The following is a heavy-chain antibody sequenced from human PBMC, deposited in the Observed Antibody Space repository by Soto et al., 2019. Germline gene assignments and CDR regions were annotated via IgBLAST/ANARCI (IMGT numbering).Heavy chain of an antibody. Sequence: PSETLSLTCTVSGGSISSGGYYWSWIRQHPGKGLEWIGYIYYSGSTYYNPSLKSRVTISVDTSKNQFSLKLSSVTAADTAVYYCAGGFGEYNWFDPWGQGTLVTVPS. CDR2: IYYSGST. CDR3: AGGFGEYNWFDP. V-gene: IGHV4-31*03. J-gene: IGHJ5*02. D-gene: IGHD3-10*01. CDR1: GGSISSGGYY.